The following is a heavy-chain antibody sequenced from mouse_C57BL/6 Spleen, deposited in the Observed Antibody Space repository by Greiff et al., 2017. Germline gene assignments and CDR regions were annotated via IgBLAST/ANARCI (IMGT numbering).Heavy chain of an antibody. CDR2: IYPGDGAP. CDR3: ARSDYYGSSYGYFDV. V-gene: IGHV1-82*01. J-gene: IGHJ1*03. D-gene: IGHD1-1*01. Sequence: VQLQQSGPELVKPGASVKISCKASGYAFSSSWMHWVKQRPGKGLEWIGRIYPGDGAPNYNGTFKGKATLTADKSSSTAYLQRSSLTYEDSAVYFGARSDYYGSSYGYFDVWGTGTTVTVSS. CDR1: GYAFSSSW.